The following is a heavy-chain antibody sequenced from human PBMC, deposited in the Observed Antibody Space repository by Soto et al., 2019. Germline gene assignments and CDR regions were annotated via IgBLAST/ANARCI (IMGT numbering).Heavy chain of an antibody. CDR1: GYTFTRYY. J-gene: IGHJ5*02. D-gene: IGHD2-2*01. CDR3: ARRSIVVVRAAKGWFDP. CDR2: INPNSGGT. V-gene: IGHV1-2*04. Sequence: QVQLVQSGAEVKKPGASVKVSCKASGYTFTRYYMHRVRQAPGRGRGWMGWINPNSGGTNHAQKFQGWVAMTRHTSLSTACMGLRRLRYDDTAVYYCARRSIVVVRAAKGWFDPWGQGTLVTVSS.